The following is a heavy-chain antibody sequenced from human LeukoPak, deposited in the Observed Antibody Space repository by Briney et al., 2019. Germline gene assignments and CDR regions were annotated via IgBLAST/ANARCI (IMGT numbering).Heavy chain of an antibody. CDR1: GDSISTYY. J-gene: IGHJ5*02. Sequence: SETLSLTCTVSGDSISTYYWSWIRQPPGKGLEWIGYVSYSGSTNYNPSLKSRVTISVDTSKNQFSLKLSSVTATDTAVYYCVRGYCGGSNCRNWFDPWGQGTLVTVSS. CDR3: VRGYCGGSNCRNWFDP. CDR2: VSYSGST. V-gene: IGHV4-59*08. D-gene: IGHD2-15*01.